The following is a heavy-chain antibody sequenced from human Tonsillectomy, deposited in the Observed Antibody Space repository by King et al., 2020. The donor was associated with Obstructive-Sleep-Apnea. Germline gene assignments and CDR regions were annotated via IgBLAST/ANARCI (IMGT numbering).Heavy chain of an antibody. J-gene: IGHJ4*02. D-gene: IGHD2-21*02. Sequence: VQLVESGGGLEQPGGSLRLSCAASGFMFSSYAMSWVRQAPGKGLEWVSGISGSGGSTYYADSVKGRFTISRDNSKETLYLQMSSLRAEDTAVYYCASGSIVVVAAIPPYWGQGTLVTVSS. CDR3: ASGSIVVVAAIPPY. V-gene: IGHV3-23*04. CDR1: GFMFSSYA. CDR2: ISGSGGST.